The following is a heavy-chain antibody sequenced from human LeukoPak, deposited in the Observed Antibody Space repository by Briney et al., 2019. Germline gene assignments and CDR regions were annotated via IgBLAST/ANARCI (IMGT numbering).Heavy chain of an antibody. J-gene: IGHJ4*02. Sequence: GGALRLSCAASGCTFSSYEMNWVRQAPGKGLEWVSYISSSGSTIYYADSVKGRFTISRDNAKNSLYLQMNSLRAEDTAVYYCARDLAVAGKGPGDYWGQGTLVTVSS. V-gene: IGHV3-48*03. CDR3: ARDLAVAGKGPGDY. CDR1: GCTFSSYE. CDR2: ISSSGSTI. D-gene: IGHD6-19*01.